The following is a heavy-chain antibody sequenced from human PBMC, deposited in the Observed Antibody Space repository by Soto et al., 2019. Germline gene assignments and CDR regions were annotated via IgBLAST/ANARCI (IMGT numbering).Heavy chain of an antibody. J-gene: IGHJ4*02. CDR2: IKQDGSEK. CDR1: GFTFSSYW. V-gene: IGHV3-7*05. CDR3: ERGGRNLFDY. Sequence: EVQLVESGGGLVQPGGSLRLSCAASGFTFSSYWMSWVRQAPGKGLEWVANIKQDGSEKYYVDSVKGRFTICRDNAKNSPYLQMNSLRAEDTAVYYCERGGRNLFDYWGQGTLVTVSS.